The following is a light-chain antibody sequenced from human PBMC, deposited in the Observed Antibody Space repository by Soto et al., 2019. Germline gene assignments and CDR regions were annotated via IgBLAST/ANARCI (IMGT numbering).Light chain of an antibody. J-gene: IGKJ1*01. CDR2: RAS. CDR1: ESVSSSY. Sequence: EIVLTQSPGTLSLSPGERATLSCGASESVSSSYFSWCQQKPGQAHRLLICRASSRPTGIPDRFSGSGSGTDFNLTIIRLEPEDSPVYYCQPYVSSLCALGQGTQVDI. V-gene: IGKV3-20*01. CDR3: QPYVSSLCA.